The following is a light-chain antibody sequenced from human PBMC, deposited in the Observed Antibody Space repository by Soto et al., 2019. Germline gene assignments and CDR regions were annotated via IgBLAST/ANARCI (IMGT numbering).Light chain of an antibody. CDR1: SSDVGGYNY. CDR3: SSYAGSNNLV. Sequence: QSALTQPPSASGSPGQSVTISCTGTSSDVGGYNYVSWYQQHPGKAPKLMIYEVIKRPSGVPDRFSGSKSRNTASLAVSGLQAEDEADYYCSSYAGSNNLVFGGGTQLTVL. J-gene: IGLJ3*02. V-gene: IGLV2-8*01. CDR2: EVI.